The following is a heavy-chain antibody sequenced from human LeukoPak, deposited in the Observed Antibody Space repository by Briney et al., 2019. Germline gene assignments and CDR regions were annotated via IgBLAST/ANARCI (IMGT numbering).Heavy chain of an antibody. CDR3: ARDLGGWYGLPVNWFDP. Sequence: PSQTLSLTCAISGDSVSSNSAAWNWIRQSPSRGLEWLGRTYYRSKWYNDYAVSVKSRITINPDTSKNQFSLQLNSVTPEDTAVYYSARDLGGWYGLPVNWFDPWGQGTLVNVSS. D-gene: IGHD6-19*01. J-gene: IGHJ5*02. V-gene: IGHV6-1*01. CDR1: GDSVSSNSAA. CDR2: TYYRSKWYN.